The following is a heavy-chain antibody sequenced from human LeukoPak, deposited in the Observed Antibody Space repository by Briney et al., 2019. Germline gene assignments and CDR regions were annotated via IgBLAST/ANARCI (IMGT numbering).Heavy chain of an antibody. CDR1: GFTFSSYA. Sequence: GGSLRLSCAASGFTFSSYAMSWVGQAPGKGLEWVSAISGSDGRTYYADSVKGRFTISRDNSKNTLYLQMNSLGAEDTAVYSCAKSRVEGSFYYFDCWGQGTLVTVSS. CDR3: AKSRVEGSFYYFDC. CDR2: ISGSDGRT. D-gene: IGHD3-3*01. V-gene: IGHV3-23*01. J-gene: IGHJ4*02.